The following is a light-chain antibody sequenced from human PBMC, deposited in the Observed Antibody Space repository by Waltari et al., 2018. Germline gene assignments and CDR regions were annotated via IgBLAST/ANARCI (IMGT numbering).Light chain of an antibody. J-gene: IGKJ2*01. CDR1: QSVLYSSNTKNY. V-gene: IGKV4-1*01. CDR3: QQYYSTPYT. Sequence: DIVMTQSPDSLAVSLGERATSNCKSSQSVLYSSNTKNYLAWYQQKPGQPPNLLIYWASTRESGVPDRFSGSGSGTDFTLTISSLQAEDVAVYYCQQYYSTPYTFGQGTKLEIK. CDR2: WAS.